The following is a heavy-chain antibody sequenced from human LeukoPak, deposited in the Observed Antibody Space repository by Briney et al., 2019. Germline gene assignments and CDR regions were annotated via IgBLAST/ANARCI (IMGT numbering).Heavy chain of an antibody. CDR1: GFTFSSYS. V-gene: IGHV3-21*01. CDR3: ARDNLYYYGSGSYAFDI. Sequence: GGSLRLSCAASGFTFSSYSMNLVRQAPGKGLEWVSSISSSSSYIYYADSVKGRFTISRDNAKNSLYLQMNSLRAEDTAVYYCARDNLYYYGSGSYAFDIWGQGTMVTVSS. J-gene: IGHJ3*02. D-gene: IGHD3-10*01. CDR2: ISSSSSYI.